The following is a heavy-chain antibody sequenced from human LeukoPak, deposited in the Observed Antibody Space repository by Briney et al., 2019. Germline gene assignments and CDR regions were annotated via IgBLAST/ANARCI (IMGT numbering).Heavy chain of an antibody. D-gene: IGHD2-2*01. CDR3: ARDRGLVPAAGGSPPYYYYYMDV. CDR1: GGTFSSYA. Sequence: ASVKVSCKASGGTFSSYAISWVRQAPGQGLEWMGGIIPIFGTANYAQKFQGRVTITTDESTSTAYMELSSLRSEDTAVYYCARDRGLVPAAGGSPPYYYYYMDVWGKGTTVTVSS. V-gene: IGHV1-69*05. CDR2: IIPIFGTA. J-gene: IGHJ6*03.